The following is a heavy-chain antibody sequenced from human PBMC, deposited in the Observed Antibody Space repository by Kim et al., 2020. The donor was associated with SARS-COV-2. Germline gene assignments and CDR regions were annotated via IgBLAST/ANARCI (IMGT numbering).Heavy chain of an antibody. CDR3: TTDLNWPLRAFDI. Sequence: GGSLRLSCAASGFTFSNAWMSWVRQAPGKGLEWVGRIKSKTDGGTTDYAAPVKGRFTISRDDSKNTLYLQMNSLKTEDTAVYYCTTDLNWPLRAFDIWGQGTMVTVSS. J-gene: IGHJ3*02. V-gene: IGHV3-15*01. CDR1: GFTFSNAW. CDR2: IKSKTDGGTT.